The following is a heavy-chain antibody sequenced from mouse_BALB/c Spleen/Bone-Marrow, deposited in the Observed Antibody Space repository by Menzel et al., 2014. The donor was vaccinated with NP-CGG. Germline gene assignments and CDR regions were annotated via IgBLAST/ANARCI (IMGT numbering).Heavy chain of an antibody. CDR1: GYTFTSYV. J-gene: IGHJ2*01. D-gene: IGHD1-1*01. CDR3: ARTGNYYGSSFDY. V-gene: IGHV1-14*01. CDR2: INPFNDGT. Sequence: LQESGPELVKPGTSVKMSCKASGYTFTSYVIHWVKQKPGQGLEWIGYINPFNDGTKYNEKFKDKATLTSDKSSNTAYMELSSLTSEDSAVYYCARTGNYYGSSFDYWGQGTTLTVSS.